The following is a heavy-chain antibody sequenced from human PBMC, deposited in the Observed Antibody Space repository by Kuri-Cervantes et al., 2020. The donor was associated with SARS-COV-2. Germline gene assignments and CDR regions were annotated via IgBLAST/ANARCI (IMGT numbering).Heavy chain of an antibody. CDR1: GGSISSSSHY. V-gene: IGHV4-39*01. CDR3: ARHPPRDLMPWVD. D-gene: IGHD2-2*01. CDR2: IYYSGST. J-gene: IGHJ4*02. Sequence: GSLRLSCTASGGSISSSSHYWGWIRQPPGKGLEWIGSIYYSGSTYYNPSLKSRVTISVDTSKNQFSLKLSSVTAADTAVYYCARHPPRDLMPWVDWGQGTLVTVSS.